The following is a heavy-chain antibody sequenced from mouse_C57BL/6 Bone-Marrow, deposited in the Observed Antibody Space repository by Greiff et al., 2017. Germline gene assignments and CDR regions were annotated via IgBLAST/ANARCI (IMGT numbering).Heavy chain of an antibody. CDR2: ICSGGST. V-gene: IGHV2-2*01. J-gene: IGHJ2*01. CDR3: ARNQGFFDY. Sequence: QVHVKQSGPGLVQPSQCLSITCTVSGFSLTSYGVHWVRQSPGKGLEWLGVICSGGSTDYNAAFISSLSISKDNSKSQVFFKMNSLQADDTAVYYCARNQGFFDYWGQGTTLTVSS. CDR1: GFSLTSYG.